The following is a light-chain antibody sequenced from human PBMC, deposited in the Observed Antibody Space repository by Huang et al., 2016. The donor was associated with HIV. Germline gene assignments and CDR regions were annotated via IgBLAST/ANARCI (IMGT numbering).Light chain of an antibody. CDR1: ESLVYSDGNTD. Sequence: DVVMTQSQLSLPVTLGQPASISCRSSESLVYSDGNTDLKCFQQSAGQSPRVLIYQVSIRDSGVPDRFSGSGSGTYLTLKISRVEAEDVVIYYCMQGSHWPPTFGPGTKVDFK. V-gene: IGKV2-30*01. CDR3: MQGSHWPPT. CDR2: QVS. J-gene: IGKJ3*01.